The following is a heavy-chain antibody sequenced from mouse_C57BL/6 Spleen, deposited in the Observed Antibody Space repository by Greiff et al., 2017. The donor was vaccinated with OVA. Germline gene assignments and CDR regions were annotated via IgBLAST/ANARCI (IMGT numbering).Heavy chain of an antibody. CDR2: ISDGGSYT. J-gene: IGHJ3*01. D-gene: IGHD2-3*01. CDR3: ARDDGYYWFAY. Sequence: EVNVVESGGGLVKPGGSLKLSCAASGFTFSSYAMSWVRQTPEKRLEWVATISDGGSYTYYPDIVKGRFTISRDNAKNNLYLQMSHLKSEDTAMYYCARDDGYYWFAYWGQGTLVTVSA. V-gene: IGHV5-4*01. CDR1: GFTFSSYA.